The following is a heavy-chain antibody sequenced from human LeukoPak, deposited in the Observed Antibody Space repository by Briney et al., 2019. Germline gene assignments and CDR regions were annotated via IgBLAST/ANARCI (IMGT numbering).Heavy chain of an antibody. D-gene: IGHD3-22*01. J-gene: IGHJ4*02. CDR1: GFTFSSYW. V-gene: IGHV3-7*01. CDR2: IKQDGSEK. Sequence: GGSLRLSCAASGFTFSSYWMSWVRQAPGKGLEWVANIKQDGSEKYYVDSVKGRFTISRDNAKNSLYLQMNSLRAEDTAVYYCAREGYTSSNDGYTMIVVVNGVFDYWGQGTLVTVSS. CDR3: AREGYTSSNDGYTMIVVVNGVFDY.